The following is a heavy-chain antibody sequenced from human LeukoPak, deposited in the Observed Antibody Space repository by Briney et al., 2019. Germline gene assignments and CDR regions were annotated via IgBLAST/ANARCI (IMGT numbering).Heavy chain of an antibody. CDR1: GFTFSSYW. CDR2: IRQDGSEK. V-gene: IGHV3-7*03. D-gene: IGHD2-15*01. J-gene: IGHJ6*02. Sequence: PGGSLRLSWAASGFTFSSYWMSWVRQAPGKGLEWVANIRQDGSEKYYVDSVKGRFTISRDNRKNLLHLQMNSLRPDDSAVYYCVKDLGSAITSALALDVWGQGTTVTVSS. CDR3: VKDLGSAITSALALDV.